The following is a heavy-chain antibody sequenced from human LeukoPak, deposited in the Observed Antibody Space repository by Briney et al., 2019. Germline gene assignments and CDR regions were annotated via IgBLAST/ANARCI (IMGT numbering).Heavy chain of an antibody. V-gene: IGHV1-8*01. CDR3: ARLLGAYDFWSGYYPNNWFDP. CDR2: MNPNSGNT. D-gene: IGHD3-3*01. J-gene: IGHJ5*02. CDR1: GYTFTSYD. Sequence: GASVKVSCKASGYTFTSYDINWVRQATGQGLEWMGWMNPNSGNTGYAQKLQGRVTMTTDTSTSTAYIELRSLRSDDTAVYYCARLLGAYDFWSGYYPNNWFDPWGQGTLVTVSS.